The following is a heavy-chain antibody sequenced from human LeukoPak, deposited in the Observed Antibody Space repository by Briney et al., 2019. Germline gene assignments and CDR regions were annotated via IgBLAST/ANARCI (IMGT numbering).Heavy chain of an antibody. V-gene: IGHV1-18*01. CDR2: ISAYNGNT. Sequence: ASVKVSCKASGYTFTSYDISWVRQAPGQGLEWMGWISAYNGNTNYAQKLQGRVTMTTDTSTNTAYMELSSLRSEDTAVYYCARVKETLPDYWGQGTRVTVSS. CDR3: ARVKETLPDY. CDR1: GYTFTSYD. J-gene: IGHJ4*02.